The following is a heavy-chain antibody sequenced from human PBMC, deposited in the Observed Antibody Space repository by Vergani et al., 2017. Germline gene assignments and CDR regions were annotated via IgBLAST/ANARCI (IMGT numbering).Heavy chain of an antibody. CDR2: IHTSGST. CDR1: GGSINSHNYY. J-gene: IGHJ4*02. D-gene: IGHD1-1*01. CDR3: ATGSCRVVSCYKPLLDY. V-gene: IGHV4-61*02. Sequence: QVQLQESGPGLVKPSQTLSLTCTVSGGSINSHNYYWSWIRQPAGKGLEWIGRIHTSGSTNYNPSLKSRVTMSEDKSTNQFSLNLTSVNAADTAVYFCATGSCRVVSCYKPLLDYGGQGILVTVSS.